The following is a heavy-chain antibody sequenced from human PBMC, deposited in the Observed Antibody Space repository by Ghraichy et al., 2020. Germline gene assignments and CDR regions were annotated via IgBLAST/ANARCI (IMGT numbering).Heavy chain of an antibody. J-gene: IGHJ6*02. CDR1: GFTFTSSA. CDR3: AADPGTTLKYYYYGMDV. CDR2: IVVGSGNT. V-gene: IGHV1-58*01. D-gene: IGHD1-7*01. Sequence: SVKVSCKASGFTFTSSAVQWVRQARGQRLEWIGWIVVGSGNTNYAQKFQERVTITRDMSTSTAYMELSSLRSEDTAVYYCAADPGTTLKYYYYGMDVWGQGTTVTVSS.